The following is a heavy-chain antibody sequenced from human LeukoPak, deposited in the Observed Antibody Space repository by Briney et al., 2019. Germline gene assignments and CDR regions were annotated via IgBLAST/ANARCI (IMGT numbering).Heavy chain of an antibody. J-gene: IGHJ3*02. CDR2: IYHSGST. V-gene: IGHV4-30-2*01. Sequence: SETLSLTCTVSGGSISSGGYYWSWIRQPPGKGLEWIGYIYHSGSTYYNPSLKSRVTISVDRSKNQFSLKLSSVTAADTAVYYCARDGGIATHRSRHDAFDIWGQGTMVTVSS. D-gene: IGHD6-13*01. CDR3: ARDGGIATHRSRHDAFDI. CDR1: GGSISSGGYY.